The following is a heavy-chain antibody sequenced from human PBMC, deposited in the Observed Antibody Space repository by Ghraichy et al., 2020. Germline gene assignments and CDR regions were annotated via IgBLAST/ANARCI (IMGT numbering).Heavy chain of an antibody. V-gene: IGHV4-30-4*01. Sequence: SETLSLTCTVAGGSISRGDYYWSWIRQSPGKGLEWIGYIYNSGSTYYNPSLKSRVTMSLDTSKNQVSLKLTSVTAADTAVYYCARGDGRYYGPCDLWGKGSQVTVSS. D-gene: IGHD1-26*01. CDR2: IYNSGST. CDR1: GGSISRGDYY. CDR3: ARGDGRYYGPCDL. J-gene: IGHJ4*02.